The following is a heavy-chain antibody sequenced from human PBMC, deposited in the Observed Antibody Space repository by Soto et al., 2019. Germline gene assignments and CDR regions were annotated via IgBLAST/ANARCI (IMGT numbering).Heavy chain of an antibody. CDR1: GYSFTSDW. Sequence: PGESLKISCKGSGYSFTSDWIAWVRQMPGKGLEWMGIIYPGDSDTIYSPSFQGQVTISADKSINTAYLQGSSLKASDTAMYYCARSRRGAYSSGWYSPSGYYHYGIDVCGQGTNVTVSS. V-gene: IGHV5-51*01. CDR3: ARSRRGAYSSGWYSPSGYYHYGIDV. D-gene: IGHD6-19*01. CDR2: IYPGDSDT. J-gene: IGHJ6*02.